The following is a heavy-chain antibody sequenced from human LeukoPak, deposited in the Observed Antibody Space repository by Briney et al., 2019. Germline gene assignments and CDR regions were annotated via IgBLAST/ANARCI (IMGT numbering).Heavy chain of an antibody. Sequence: PGRSLRLSCAASGFTFSSYGMHWARQAPGKGLEWVAVISYDGSNKYYADSVKGRFTISRDNSKNTLYLQMNSLRAEDTAVYYCAKVPVTTGVQGWGQGTLVTVSS. J-gene: IGHJ4*02. D-gene: IGHD4-23*01. CDR2: ISYDGSNK. V-gene: IGHV3-30*18. CDR3: AKVPVTTGVQG. CDR1: GFTFSSYG.